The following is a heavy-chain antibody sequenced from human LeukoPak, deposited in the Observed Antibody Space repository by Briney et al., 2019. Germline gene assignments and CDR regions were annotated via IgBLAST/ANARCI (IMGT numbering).Heavy chain of an antibody. Sequence: GGSLRLSCAASGFTFSSYWMHWVRQAPGKGLVWLSLINSDGSNTNYADSVKGRFTISRDNAKNTLYLQMHSLRAEDTAVYYCARALVGVKSNYWGQGTLVTVSS. J-gene: IGHJ4*02. V-gene: IGHV3-74*01. CDR2: INSDGSNT. D-gene: IGHD1-26*01. CDR3: ARALVGVKSNY. CDR1: GFTFSSYW.